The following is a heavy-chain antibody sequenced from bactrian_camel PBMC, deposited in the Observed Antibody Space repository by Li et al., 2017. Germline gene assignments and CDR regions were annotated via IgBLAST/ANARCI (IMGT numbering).Heavy chain of an antibody. D-gene: IGHD6*01. CDR1: GAIYRSYC. J-gene: IGHJ4*01. Sequence: VQLVESGGGSVQAGGSLRVSCAASGAIYRSYCLGWFRQPPGKQREGVQAIDNDGRTRYGKIDSVKGRFTSSQDNAKNTVYLQMNNLQPEDTAMYYCAADLYDGCNRWYLNVPGHRYRGQGTQVTVS. CDR3: AADLYDGCNRWYLNVPGHRY. CDR2: IDNDGRT. V-gene: IGHV3S53*01.